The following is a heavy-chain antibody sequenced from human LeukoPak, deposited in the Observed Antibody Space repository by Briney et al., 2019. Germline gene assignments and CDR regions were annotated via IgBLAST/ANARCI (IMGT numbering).Heavy chain of an antibody. V-gene: IGHV3-30*18. CDR3: AKAQYSGNYWPFVY. CDR2: ISNDGSDK. D-gene: IGHD1-26*01. J-gene: IGHJ4*02. CDR1: GFTFSSYG. Sequence: GRSLSLSYAASGFTFSSYGMHWVRQAPGKGLDWVAAISNDGSDKYYADSVKGRFIITRDNSKNTLYLQMNSLRADDTAVYYCAKAQYSGNYWPFVYWGQGTLVTVSS.